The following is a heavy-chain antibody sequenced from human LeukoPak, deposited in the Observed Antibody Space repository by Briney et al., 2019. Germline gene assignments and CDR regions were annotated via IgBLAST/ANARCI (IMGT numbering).Heavy chain of an antibody. Sequence: KASQTPSLTCAISGDSVSSNSVTWNWIRQSPSRGLEWLGRTYYRSTWYNDHAVSVRGRITVNPDTSKNQFSLHLNSVTPEDTAVYYCARRLTQYDCFDPWGQGILVTVSS. D-gene: IGHD2-2*01. J-gene: IGHJ5*02. CDR2: TYYRSTWYN. V-gene: IGHV6-1*01. CDR3: ARRLTQYDCFDP. CDR1: GDSVSSNSVT.